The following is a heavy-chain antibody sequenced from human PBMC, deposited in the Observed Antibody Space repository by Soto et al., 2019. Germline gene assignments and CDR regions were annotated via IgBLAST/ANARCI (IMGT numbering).Heavy chain of an antibody. V-gene: IGHV3-30*18. CDR1: GFTFSSYG. J-gene: IGHJ4*02. CDR3: AKDVAIFGVEAPFFDY. CDR2: ISYDGSNK. D-gene: IGHD3-3*01. Sequence: QVQLVESGGGVVQPGRSLRLSCAASGFTFSSYGMHWVRQAPGKGLEWVAVISYDGSNKYYADSVKGRFTISRDNSKNELYLQMNSLRAQDTAVYYCAKDVAIFGVEAPFFDYWGQGTLVTVSS.